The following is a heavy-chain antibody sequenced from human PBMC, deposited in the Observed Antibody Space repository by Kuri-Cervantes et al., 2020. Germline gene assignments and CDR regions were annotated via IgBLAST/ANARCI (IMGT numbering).Heavy chain of an antibody. CDR1: GFTFDDYA. CDR3: AKDSGWYADYYYYGMDV. J-gene: IGHJ6*02. CDR2: ISWDGGST. Sequence: LSLTCAASGFTFDDYAMHWVRQAPGKGLEWVSLISWDGGSTYYADSVKGRFTISRDNNKNSLYLQMNSLRAEDTALYYCAKDSGWYADYYYYGMDVWGQGTTVTVSS. D-gene: IGHD6-19*01. V-gene: IGHV3-43D*04.